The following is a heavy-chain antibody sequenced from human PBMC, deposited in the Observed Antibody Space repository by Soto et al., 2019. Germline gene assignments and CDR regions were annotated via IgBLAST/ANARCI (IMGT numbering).Heavy chain of an antibody. CDR1: GFTFSNYA. Sequence: GSLLLSCTAPGFTFSNYAMSWVRQAPGKGLEWVSAISGSGDSTYYADSVKGRFTISRDNSKNTLYLQMNSLRAEDTAVYYCAKRGLGYCSTTSCRGRWFDPWGQGTLVTVSS. CDR3: AKRGLGYCSTTSCRGRWFDP. J-gene: IGHJ5*02. V-gene: IGHV3-23*01. D-gene: IGHD2-2*01. CDR2: ISGSGDST.